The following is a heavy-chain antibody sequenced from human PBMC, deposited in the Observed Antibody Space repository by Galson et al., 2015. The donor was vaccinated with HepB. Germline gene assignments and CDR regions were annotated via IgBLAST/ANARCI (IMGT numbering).Heavy chain of an antibody. V-gene: IGHV3-66*01. J-gene: IGHJ4*02. CDR1: GFTVSTNY. CDR3: ASPIASVSDY. CDR2: IYSGGST. D-gene: IGHD6-13*01. Sequence: SLRLSCAASGFTVSTNYMNWVRQAPGKGLEWVSVIYSGGSTYYADSVKGRFTISRDNSKNTLYLQMNSLRAEDTAAYYCASPIASVSDYWGQGTLVTVSS.